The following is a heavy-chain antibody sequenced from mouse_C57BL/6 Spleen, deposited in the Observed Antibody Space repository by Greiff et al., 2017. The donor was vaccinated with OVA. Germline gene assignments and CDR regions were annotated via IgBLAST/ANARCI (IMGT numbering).Heavy chain of an antibody. J-gene: IGHJ4*01. CDR3: TTGYYGSRGAMDY. D-gene: IGHD1-1*01. CDR1: GFNIKDDY. V-gene: IGHV14-4*01. Sequence: EVKLMESGAELVRPGASVKLSCTASGFNIKDDYMHWVKQRPEQGLEWIGWIDPENGDTEYASKFQGKATITADTSSNTAYLQLSSLTSEDTAVYYCTTGYYGSRGAMDYWGQGTSVTVSS. CDR2: IDPENGDT.